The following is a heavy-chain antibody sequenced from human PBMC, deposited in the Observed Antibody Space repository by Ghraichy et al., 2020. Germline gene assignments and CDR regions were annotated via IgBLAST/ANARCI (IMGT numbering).Heavy chain of an antibody. CDR2: ISYDGSNK. CDR3: AKGSPNYDFWSGFYGYYFDY. V-gene: IGHV3-30*18. J-gene: IGHJ4*02. Sequence: GGSLRLSCAASGFTFSSYGMHWVRQAPGKGLEWVAVISYDGSNKYYADSVKGRFTISRDNSKNTLHLQMNSLRAEDTAVYFCAKGSPNYDFWSGFYGYYFDYWGQGTLVTVSS. CDR1: GFTFSSYG. D-gene: IGHD3-3*01.